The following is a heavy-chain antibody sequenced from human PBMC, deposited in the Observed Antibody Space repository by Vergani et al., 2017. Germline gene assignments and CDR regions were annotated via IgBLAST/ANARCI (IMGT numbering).Heavy chain of an antibody. Sequence: EVQLVESGGGLVQPGGSLRLSCAASGFTFSSYEMNWVRQAPGKGLEWVSAIGTAGDTYYPGSVKGRFTISRENAKNSLYLQMNSLRAGDTAVYYCARVGFGELSYAFDIWGQGTMVTVSS. CDR3: ARVGFGELSYAFDI. V-gene: IGHV3-13*01. CDR1: GFTFSSYE. CDR2: IGTAGDT. D-gene: IGHD3-10*01. J-gene: IGHJ3*02.